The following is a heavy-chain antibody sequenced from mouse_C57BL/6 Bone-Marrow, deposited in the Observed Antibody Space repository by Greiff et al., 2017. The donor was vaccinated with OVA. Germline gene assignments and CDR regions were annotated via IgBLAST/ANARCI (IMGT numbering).Heavy chain of an antibody. D-gene: IGHD1-1*01. J-gene: IGHJ4*01. CDR2: IYPGGGYT. V-gene: IGHV1-63*01. Sequence: VQLVESGAELVRPGTSVKMSCKASGYTFTNYWIGWAKQRPGHGLEWIGDIYPGGGYTNYNEKFKGKATLTADKSSSTAYMQFSSLTSEDSAIYYCTRSGSSPYAMDYWGQGTSVTVSS. CDR3: TRSGSSPYAMDY. CDR1: GYTFTNYW.